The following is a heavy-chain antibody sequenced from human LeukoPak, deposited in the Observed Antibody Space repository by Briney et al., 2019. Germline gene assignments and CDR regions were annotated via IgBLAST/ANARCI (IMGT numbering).Heavy chain of an antibody. Sequence: ASVKVSCKASGYTFTSYDINWVRQATGQGLEWMGWMNPNSGNTGYAQKFQGRVTMTRSTSISTAYMELSSLRSEDTAVYYCARPNYDFWSGYPGLMDVWGKGTTVTVSS. CDR1: GYTFTSYD. V-gene: IGHV1-8*01. CDR3: ARPNYDFWSGYPGLMDV. CDR2: MNPNSGNT. D-gene: IGHD3-3*01. J-gene: IGHJ6*03.